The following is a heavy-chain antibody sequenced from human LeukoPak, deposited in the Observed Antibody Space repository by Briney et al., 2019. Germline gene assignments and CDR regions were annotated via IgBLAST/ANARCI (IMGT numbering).Heavy chain of an antibody. Sequence: GGSLRLSCAASGFTFSSYAMSWVRQAPGKGLEWVSAISGSDGSTYYADSVKGRFTISRDNSKNTLYLQMNSLRAEDTAVYYCAKGWYYDSSGYPRRSIYFDYWGQGTLVTVSS. CDR3: AKGWYYDSSGYPRRSIYFDY. V-gene: IGHV3-23*01. J-gene: IGHJ4*02. CDR1: GFTFSSYA. D-gene: IGHD3-22*01. CDR2: ISGSDGST.